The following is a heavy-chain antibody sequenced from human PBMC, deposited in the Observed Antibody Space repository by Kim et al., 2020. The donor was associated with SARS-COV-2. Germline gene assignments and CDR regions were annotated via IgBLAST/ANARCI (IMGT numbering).Heavy chain of an antibody. CDR3: ARGGIRGYGYPYFDY. CDR2: ISSSGSAT. D-gene: IGHD5-18*01. J-gene: IGHJ4*01. V-gene: IGHV3-11*01. CDR1: GFTFTDYYY. Sequence: GGSLRLSCVVSGFTFTDYYYMAWMRQDPGKGLEWVSLISSSGSATYYGDSVKGRVTISRDNAKNSLFLQMDTLRAADTAVYYCARGGIRGYGYPYFDYWG.